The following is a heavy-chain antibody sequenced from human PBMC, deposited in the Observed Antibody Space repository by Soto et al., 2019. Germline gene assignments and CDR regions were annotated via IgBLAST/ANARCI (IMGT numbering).Heavy chain of an antibody. CDR3: ARMIGLYSSGWYWFDP. V-gene: IGHV4-59*01. CDR2: IYYSRST. J-gene: IGHJ5*02. CDR1: GGSISSYY. Sequence: SETLSLTCTVSGGSISSYYWSWIRQPPGKGLEWIRYIYYSRSTNYNPSLKSRVTISVDTSKNQFSLKLSSVTAADTAVYYCARMIGLYSSGWYWFDPWGQGTLVTVSS. D-gene: IGHD6-19*01.